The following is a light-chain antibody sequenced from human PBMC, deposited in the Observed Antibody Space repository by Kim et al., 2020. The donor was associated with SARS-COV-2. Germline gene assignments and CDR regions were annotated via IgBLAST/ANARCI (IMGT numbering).Light chain of an antibody. CDR1: QGLGNS. CDR3: QQRYNWPLT. CDR2: ETS. V-gene: IGKV3D-11*01. Sequence: LSPGQTASLSCRSSQGLGNSLACFQQKPGQAPRLLIFETSTRSTGIPASFSGSGSGSAFTLTISSLEPEDFAVYYCQQRYNWPLTFGGGTKVEIK. J-gene: IGKJ4*01.